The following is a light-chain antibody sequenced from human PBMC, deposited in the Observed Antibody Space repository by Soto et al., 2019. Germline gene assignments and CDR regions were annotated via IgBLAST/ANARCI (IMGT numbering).Light chain of an antibody. CDR1: QSVGSN. V-gene: IGKV3-15*01. Sequence: EIVFTQAAATLSVSPGERATLSCRASQSVGSNLAWYQQKPGQAPRLLIYGVSTRATGIPARFSGSGSGTEFTLTISSLQSEDFAVYYCQQYNNWPPNTFGQGTKV. CDR3: QQYNNWPPNT. CDR2: GVS. J-gene: IGKJ1*01.